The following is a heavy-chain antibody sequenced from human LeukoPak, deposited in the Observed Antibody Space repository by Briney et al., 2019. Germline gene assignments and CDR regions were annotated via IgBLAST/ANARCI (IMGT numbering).Heavy chain of an antibody. CDR2: MYLSGTS. CDR3: ARHLRFGSSALPRDVFDI. V-gene: IGHV4-39*01. Sequence: SETLSLTCTVSGGSISSRSYYWGWIRQPPGKGLEWIGSMYLSGTSYYNPSLKSRVTISVHTPENHLSLKLTSVTATDTAIYYCARHLRFGSSALPRDVFDIWGRGTVVSVSS. CDR1: GGSISSRSYY. D-gene: IGHD1-26*01. J-gene: IGHJ3*02.